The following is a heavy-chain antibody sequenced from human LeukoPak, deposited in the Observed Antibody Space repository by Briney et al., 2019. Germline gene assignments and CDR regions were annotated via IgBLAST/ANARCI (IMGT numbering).Heavy chain of an antibody. D-gene: IGHD4-17*01. J-gene: IGHJ1*01. V-gene: IGHV3-21*06. Sequence: GGSLRLSCAASGFTFSDYSMNWVRQAPGKGLEWVSSISSRSTYRYYADSVKGRFTISRDNAKNSLCLQMNSLRADDTAVYYCARDMTTATTCYLQHWGQGTLVTVSS. CDR2: ISSRSTYR. CDR3: ARDMTTATTCYLQH. CDR1: GFTFSDYS.